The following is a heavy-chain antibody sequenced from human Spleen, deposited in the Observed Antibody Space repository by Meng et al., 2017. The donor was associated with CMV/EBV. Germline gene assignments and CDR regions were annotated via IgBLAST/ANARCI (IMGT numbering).Heavy chain of an antibody. Sequence: CAASGFTVGGNYMAWVRQAPGEGLEWVSFLYASDSTYYAASVKGRFTISRDNSLNTLYLQMTSLRVDDTGVYFCAKQALGAQYNWFDPWGQGILVTVSS. CDR3: AKQALGAQYNWFDP. CDR1: GFTVGGNY. CDR2: LYASDST. D-gene: IGHD4/OR15-4a*01. J-gene: IGHJ5*02. V-gene: IGHV3-66*04.